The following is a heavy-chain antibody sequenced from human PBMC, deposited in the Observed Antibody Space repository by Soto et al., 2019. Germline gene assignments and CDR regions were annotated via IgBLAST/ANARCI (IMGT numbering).Heavy chain of an antibody. V-gene: IGHV3-66*01. Sequence: EVQLVESGGGLVQPGGSLRLSCAASGFTVSSNYMSWVRQAPGKGLEWVSVIYSGGSTYYADSVKGRFTISRDNSKNTLYLQMNSLRAEDTAVDYCARDGSSGWYPFDYWGQGTLVTVSS. CDR2: IYSGGST. J-gene: IGHJ4*02. CDR1: GFTVSSNY. CDR3: ARDGSSGWYPFDY. D-gene: IGHD6-19*01.